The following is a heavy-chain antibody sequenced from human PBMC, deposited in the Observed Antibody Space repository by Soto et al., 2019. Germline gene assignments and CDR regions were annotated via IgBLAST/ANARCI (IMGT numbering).Heavy chain of an antibody. CDR2: IYHSGST. J-gene: IGHJ6*02. V-gene: IGHV4-4*02. CDR3: ARASGSYYYGMDV. Sequence: QVQLQESGPGLVKPSGTLSLTCAVSGGSISSSNCWSWVRQPPGKGLEWIGEIYHSGSTNFNPSLKSRVTISVDKSKNQFSLKLNSVTAADTAVYYCARASGSYYYGMDVWGQGTTVTVSS. CDR1: GGSISSSNC.